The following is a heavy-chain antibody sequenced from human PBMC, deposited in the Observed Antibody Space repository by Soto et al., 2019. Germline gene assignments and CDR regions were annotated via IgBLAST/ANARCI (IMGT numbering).Heavy chain of an antibody. Sequence: EVQLVESGGGLVQPGGSLRLSCAASGFTFSSYDMHWVRQATGKGLEWVSAIGTAGDTYYPGSVKGRFTISRENAKNSLYLQMNSLRAEDTAVYYCARVRKDTAMIYYGMDVWGQGTTVTVSS. CDR1: GFTFSSYD. J-gene: IGHJ6*02. D-gene: IGHD5-18*01. V-gene: IGHV3-13*01. CDR3: ARVRKDTAMIYYGMDV. CDR2: IGTAGDT.